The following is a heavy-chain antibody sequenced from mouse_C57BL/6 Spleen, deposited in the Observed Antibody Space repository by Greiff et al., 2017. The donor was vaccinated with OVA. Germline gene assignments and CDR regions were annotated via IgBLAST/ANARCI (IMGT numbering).Heavy chain of an antibody. J-gene: IGHJ3*01. V-gene: IGHV1-72*01. CDR1: GYTFTSYW. Sequence: QVQLKQPGAELVKPGASVKLSCKASGYTFTSYWMHWVKQRPGRGLEWIGRIDPNSGGTKYNEKFKSKATLTVDKPSSTAYMQLSSLTSEDSAVYYCARERSPYGSSYEEFAYWGQGTLVTVSA. CDR2: IDPNSGGT. CDR3: ARERSPYGSSYEEFAY. D-gene: IGHD1-1*01.